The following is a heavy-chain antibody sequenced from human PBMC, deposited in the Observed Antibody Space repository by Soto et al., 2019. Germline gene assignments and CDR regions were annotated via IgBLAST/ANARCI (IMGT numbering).Heavy chain of an antibody. Sequence: EVQLVESGGGLVQPGGSLRLSCAASGFTFSSYWMHWVRQDPGKGLVWVSSIKTDGTATQYADSVKGRFTVSRDNAKNTLYLQMNSLRAEDTAVCHCAKDFSWGQCGSWGQGNLVNVSS. J-gene: IGHJ5*02. CDR1: GFTFSSYW. V-gene: IGHV3-74*03. CDR2: IKTDGTAT. CDR3: AKDFSWGQCGS. D-gene: IGHD3-16*01.